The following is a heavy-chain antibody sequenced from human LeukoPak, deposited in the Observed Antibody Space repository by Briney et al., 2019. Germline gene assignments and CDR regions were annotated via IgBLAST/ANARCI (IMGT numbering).Heavy chain of an antibody. Sequence: PGGSLRLSCAASGSTFSSYWMHWVRQAPGKGLVWVSRINSDGSSTSYADSVKGRFTISRDNAKNTLYLQMNSLRAEDTAVYYCARGIAARLTYYYYYMDVWGKGTTVTVSS. CDR2: INSDGSST. D-gene: IGHD6-6*01. CDR1: GSTFSSYW. V-gene: IGHV3-74*01. CDR3: ARGIAARLTYYYYYMDV. J-gene: IGHJ6*03.